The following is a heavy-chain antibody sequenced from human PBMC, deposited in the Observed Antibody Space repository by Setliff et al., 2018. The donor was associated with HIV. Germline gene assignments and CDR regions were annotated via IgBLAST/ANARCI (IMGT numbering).Heavy chain of an antibody. V-gene: IGHV4-30-4*08. J-gene: IGHJ4*02. CDR1: GDSLSSGDYY. Sequence: SETLSLTCTVSGDSLSSGDYYWSRIRQPPGRGLEWVGYVYHTGATYYNPSLRSRLTLSVDTSTNQFSLRLSSLTAADTAVYYCARGNTGFDYWGRGSLVTVSS. CDR2: VYHTGAT. CDR3: ARGNTGFDY.